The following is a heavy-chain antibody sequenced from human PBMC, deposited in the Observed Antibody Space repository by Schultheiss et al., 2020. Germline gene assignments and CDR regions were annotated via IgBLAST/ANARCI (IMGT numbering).Heavy chain of an antibody. Sequence: GESLKISCAASGFTFSSYGMHWVRQAPGKGLEWVAVISYDGSNKYYADSVKGRFTISRDNSKNTLYLQMNSLRAEDTAVYYCARDQGSSGYWGPIYSYGMDVWGQGTTVTVSS. J-gene: IGHJ6*02. CDR1: GFTFSSYG. D-gene: IGHD3-22*01. V-gene: IGHV3-30*03. CDR2: ISYDGSNK. CDR3: ARDQGSSGYWGPIYSYGMDV.